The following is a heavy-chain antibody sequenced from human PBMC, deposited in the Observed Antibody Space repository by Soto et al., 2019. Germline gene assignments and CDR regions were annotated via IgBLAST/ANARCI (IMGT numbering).Heavy chain of an antibody. CDR1: GYTFTSYG. CDR3: ARDSDYIIAY. V-gene: IGHV1-18*01. J-gene: IGHJ4*02. D-gene: IGHD4-4*01. CDR2: IHTYNGNT. Sequence: ASVKVSCKSSGYTFTSYGISCVRQAPGQGLEWVGWIHTYNGNTNFAQKLQGRVTLTTDTSTNTAYMELRSLRSDDTAVYYCARDSDYIIAYWGQGTLVTVSS.